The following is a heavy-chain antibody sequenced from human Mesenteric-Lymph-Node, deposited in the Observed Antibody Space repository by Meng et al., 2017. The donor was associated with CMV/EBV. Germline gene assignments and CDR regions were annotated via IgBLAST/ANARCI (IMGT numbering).Heavy chain of an antibody. J-gene: IGHJ4*02. Sequence: SETLSLTCTVSGGSISSYYWNWIRQPPGKGLERIGYIYYSGSTNYNPSLKSRVTISVDTSRNQFSLKLSSVTAADTAVYYCARGEWAPRLWGQGTLVTVSS. CDR1: GGSISSYY. CDR2: IYYSGST. D-gene: IGHD3-3*01. CDR3: ARGEWAPRL. V-gene: IGHV4-59*01.